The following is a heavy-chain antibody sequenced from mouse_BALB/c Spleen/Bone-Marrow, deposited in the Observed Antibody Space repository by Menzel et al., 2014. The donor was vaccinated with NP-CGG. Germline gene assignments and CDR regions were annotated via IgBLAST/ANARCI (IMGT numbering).Heavy chain of an antibody. V-gene: IGHV1-77*01. J-gene: IGHJ1*01. CDR1: GYTFTDYV. D-gene: IGHD2-4*01. CDR3: ARYYDYDWHFDV. CDR2: IYPGSGST. Sequence: QVQLKESGPELVKPGASVKMSCKASGYTFTDYVISWVKQRTGQGLEWIGEIYPGSGSTYYNEKFKGKATLTADKSSNTAYMQLSSLTSEDSAVYFCARYYDYDWHFDVWGAGTTVTVSS.